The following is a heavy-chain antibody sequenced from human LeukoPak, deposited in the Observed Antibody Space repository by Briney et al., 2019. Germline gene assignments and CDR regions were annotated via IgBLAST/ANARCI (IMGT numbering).Heavy chain of an antibody. Sequence: PSETLSLTCTVSGGSISSYYWSWIRQPAGKGLEWIGRIYTSGSTNYNPSLKSRVTMSVDTSKNQFSLKLSSVTAADTAVYYCACVAHSSGWYGRVDYWGQGTLVTVSS. CDR2: IYTSGST. CDR3: ACVAHSSGWYGRVDY. J-gene: IGHJ4*02. V-gene: IGHV4-4*07. CDR1: GGSISSYY. D-gene: IGHD6-19*01.